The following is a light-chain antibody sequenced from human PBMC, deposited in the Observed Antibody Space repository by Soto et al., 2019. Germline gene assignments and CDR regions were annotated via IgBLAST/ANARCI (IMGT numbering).Light chain of an antibody. J-gene: IGKJ5*01. CDR3: QQLNSYPSIT. CDR1: QGISSY. V-gene: IGKV1-9*01. CDR2: AAS. Sequence: DIQLTQSPSFLSASVGDRVTITCRASQGISSYLAWYQQKPGKAPKLLINAASTLQSGVPSRFSGSGSGTEFTLTISSLQPEDFATYYCQQLNSYPSITFGQGTRLEIK.